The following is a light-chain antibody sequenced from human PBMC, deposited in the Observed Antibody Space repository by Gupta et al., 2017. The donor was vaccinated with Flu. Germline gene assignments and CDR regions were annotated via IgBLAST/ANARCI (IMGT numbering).Light chain of an antibody. V-gene: IGKV1-5*03. J-gene: IGKJ1*01. CDR2: KAS. CDR1: QSISSW. CDR3: QQYNSYCWT. Sequence: DIQMTQSPSTLSASVGDRVTITCRASQSISSWLAWYQQKPGKAPKLLIYKASSFESGVPSRFSGSGSVTEFILTISSLQPDDFATYYCQQYNSYCWTFGQGTKVEIK.